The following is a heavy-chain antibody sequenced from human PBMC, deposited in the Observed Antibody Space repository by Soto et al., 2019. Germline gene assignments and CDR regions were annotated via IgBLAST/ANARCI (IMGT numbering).Heavy chain of an antibody. CDR1: GFSLSSRKMG. V-gene: IGHV2-5*02. D-gene: IGHD3-9*01. CDR3: AHTGYYDLLTFDY. Sequence: GHTLINPTHTLTLTCNFSGFSLSSRKMGVGWIRQPPGKALEWLALIYWDDDKRYRPSLNNRITITKDTSKNQVLLTLTNLDPVDTATYYWAHTGYYDLLTFDYWGQGTLVTVSS. J-gene: IGHJ4*02. CDR2: IYWDDDK.